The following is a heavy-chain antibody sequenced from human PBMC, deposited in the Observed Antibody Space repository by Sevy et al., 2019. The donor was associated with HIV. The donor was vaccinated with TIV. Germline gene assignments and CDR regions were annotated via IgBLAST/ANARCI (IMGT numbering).Heavy chain of an antibody. Sequence: ASVKVSCKASGYTFTAYYIHWVRQAPGQGLEYMGWINPNSGDTNYAQNFQGRVTMTSDTSISTVYMDLNRLRSDDTAVYYCARVPTIFTEVNWFDPWGQRTLVTVSS. CDR1: GYTFTAYY. J-gene: IGHJ5*02. CDR3: ARVPTIFTEVNWFDP. D-gene: IGHD3-3*01. CDR2: INPNSGDT. V-gene: IGHV1-2*02.